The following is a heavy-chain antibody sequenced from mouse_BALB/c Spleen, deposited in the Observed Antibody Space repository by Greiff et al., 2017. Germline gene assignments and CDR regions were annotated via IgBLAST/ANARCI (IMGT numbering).Heavy chain of an antibody. CDR1: GFAFSSYD. J-gene: IGHJ4*01. V-gene: IGHV5-12-1*01. D-gene: IGHD1-1*01. CDR2: ISSGGGST. Sequence: EVMLVESGGGLVKPGGSLKLSCAASGFAFSSYDMSWVRQTPEKRLEWVAYISSGGGSTYYPDTVKGRFTISRDNAKNTLYLQMSSLKSEDTAMYYCARHPPNYYGSSYAMDYWGQGTSVTVSS. CDR3: ARHPPNYYGSSYAMDY.